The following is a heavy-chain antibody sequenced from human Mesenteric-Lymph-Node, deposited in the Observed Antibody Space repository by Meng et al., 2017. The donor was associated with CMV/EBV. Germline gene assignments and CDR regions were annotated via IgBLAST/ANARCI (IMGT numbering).Heavy chain of an antibody. Sequence: SETLSLTCSVSGASITTYYWSWIRQPPGKGLEWIGYIYYTGNTNYNPSLNSRVTISVDTSKNQLSLKLRSVTAADTAVYYCARAMYYYDGMDVWGQGTTVTVSS. CDR1: GASITTYY. CDR2: IYYTGNT. V-gene: IGHV4-59*01. J-gene: IGHJ6*02. CDR3: ARAMYYYDGMDV.